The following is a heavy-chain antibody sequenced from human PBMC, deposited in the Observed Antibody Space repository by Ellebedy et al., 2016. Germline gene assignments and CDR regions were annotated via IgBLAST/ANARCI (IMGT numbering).Heavy chain of an antibody. CDR1: GFTFSDHD. D-gene: IGHD2-2*01. Sequence: GGSLRLSCAASGFTFSDHDMDWVRQAPGKGLEWVARIRNKVYTTEYAASVIGRFTVSRDDSKNSLYLQMNNLKTEDPAVYYCARALPSTRWGQGTLVTVSS. V-gene: IGHV3-72*01. CDR3: ARALPSTR. J-gene: IGHJ4*02. CDR2: IRNKVYTT.